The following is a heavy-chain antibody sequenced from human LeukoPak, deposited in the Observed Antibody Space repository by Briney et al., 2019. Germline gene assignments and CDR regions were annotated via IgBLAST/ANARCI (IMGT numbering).Heavy chain of an antibody. Sequence: ASVKVSCKVSGYTLTELSMHWVRQAPGKGLEWMGWINPNSGGTNYAQKFQGRVTMTRDTSISTAYMELSRLRSDDTAVYYCARDMRAHDYGDYGVFDYWGQGTLVTVSS. V-gene: IGHV1-2*02. CDR3: ARDMRAHDYGDYGVFDY. CDR1: GYTLTELS. J-gene: IGHJ4*02. D-gene: IGHD4-17*01. CDR2: INPNSGGT.